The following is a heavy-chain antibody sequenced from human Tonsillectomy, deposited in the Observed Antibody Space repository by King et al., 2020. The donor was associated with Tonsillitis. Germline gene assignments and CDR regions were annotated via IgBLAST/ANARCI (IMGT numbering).Heavy chain of an antibody. D-gene: IGHD3-3*01. Sequence: QLVESGPEVKKPGTSVKVSCKASGFTFTSSAMQWVRQARGQRLEWRGWIVVGSGNTNYAQKFQERVTITRDMSTSTAYMELGSLRSEDTAGDYCAGRGEKQGGSLNYDFWSGYLGYYYYYMDVWGKGTTVTVSS. J-gene: IGHJ6*03. V-gene: IGHV1-58*02. CDR2: IVVGSGNT. CDR1: GFTFTSSA. CDR3: AGRGEKQGGSLNYDFWSGYLGYYYYYMDV.